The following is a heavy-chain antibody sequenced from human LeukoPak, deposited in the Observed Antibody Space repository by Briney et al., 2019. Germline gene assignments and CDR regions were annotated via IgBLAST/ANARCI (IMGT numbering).Heavy chain of an antibody. J-gene: IGHJ4*02. CDR3: AKGRTLVGGSTRSYDY. Sequence: LPGGSLRLSCAASGFTVSSNYMTWVRQAPGKGLEWVSVIYSGGGTYYADSVKGRFTISRDNYKNTLYLQMNSLRVEDTAVYYCAKGRTLVGGSTRSYDYWGQGTLVTVSS. CDR2: IYSGGGT. CDR1: GFTVSSNY. D-gene: IGHD1-26*01. V-gene: IGHV3-53*01.